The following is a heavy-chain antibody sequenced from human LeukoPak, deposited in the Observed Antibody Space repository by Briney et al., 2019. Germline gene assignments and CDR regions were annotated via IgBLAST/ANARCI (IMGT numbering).Heavy chain of an antibody. D-gene: IGHD7-27*01. CDR3: TRVQLTGDLADAFDI. J-gene: IGHJ3*02. Sequence: PSETLSLTCTVSGGSISSSSYYWGWIRQPPGKGLEWIGSIYYSGSTYYNPSLKSRVTISVDTSKNQFSLKLSSVTAADTAVYYCTRVQLTGDLADAFDIWGQGTMVTVSS. V-gene: IGHV4-39*01. CDR1: GGSISSSSYY. CDR2: IYYSGST.